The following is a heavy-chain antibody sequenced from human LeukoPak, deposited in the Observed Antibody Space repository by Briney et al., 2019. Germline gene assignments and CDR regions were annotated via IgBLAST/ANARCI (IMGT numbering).Heavy chain of an antibody. J-gene: IGHJ6*02. D-gene: IGHD4-23*01. CDR3: ARGGTVEREKPNYYYGMDV. CDR2: ISYDGSNK. Sequence: GGSLRLSYAASGFTFSNYAMHWVRQAPGKGLEWVAVISYDGSNKYYADSVKGRFTISRDNSKNTLHLQMNSLRAEDTAVYYCARGGTVEREKPNYYYGMDVWGQGTTVTVSS. V-gene: IGHV3-30*04. CDR1: GFTFSNYA.